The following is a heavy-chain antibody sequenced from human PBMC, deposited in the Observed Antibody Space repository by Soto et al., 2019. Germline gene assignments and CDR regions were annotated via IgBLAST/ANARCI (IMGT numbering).Heavy chain of an antibody. CDR2: IRSKAYGGTT. D-gene: IGHD1-26*01. CDR1: GFTFGDYA. V-gene: IGHV3-49*04. CDR3: TRARWRSGPSHEY. J-gene: IGHJ4*02. Sequence: PGWSLRLSCTASGFTFGDYAMSLVRQAPGKGLEWVGFIRSKAYGGTTEYAASVKGRFTISRDDSKSIAYLQMNSLKTEDTAVYYCTRARWRSGPSHEYWGKGTLVTVSS.